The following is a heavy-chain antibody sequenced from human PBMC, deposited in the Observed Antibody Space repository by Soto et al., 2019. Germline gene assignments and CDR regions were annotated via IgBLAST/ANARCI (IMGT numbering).Heavy chain of an antibody. D-gene: IGHD6-19*01. Sequence: PGGSLRLSCAASGFTFSSYGMHWVRQAPGKGLEWVAVIWYDGSNKYYADSVKGRFTISRDNSKNTLYLQMNSLRAEDTAVYYCARTHSSGWSFEYWGQGPLVSVSS. J-gene: IGHJ4*02. CDR1: GFTFSSYG. CDR3: ARTHSSGWSFEY. CDR2: IWYDGSNK. V-gene: IGHV3-33*01.